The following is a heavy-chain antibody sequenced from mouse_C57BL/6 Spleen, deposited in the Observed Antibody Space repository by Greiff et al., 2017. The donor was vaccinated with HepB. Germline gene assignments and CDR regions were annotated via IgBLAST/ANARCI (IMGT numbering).Heavy chain of an antibody. CDR1: GYTFTNYW. D-gene: IGHD1-1*01. V-gene: IGHV1-63*01. CDR3: ARRTDYGSSSFDY. J-gene: IGHJ2*01. CDR2: IYPGGGYT. Sequence: QVQLQQSGAELVTPGTSVKMSCKASGYTFTNYWIGWAKQRPGHGLEWIGDIYPGGGYTNYNEKFKGKATLTADKSSSTAYMQCSSLTSEDSAIYYCARRTDYGSSSFDYWGQGTTLTVSA.